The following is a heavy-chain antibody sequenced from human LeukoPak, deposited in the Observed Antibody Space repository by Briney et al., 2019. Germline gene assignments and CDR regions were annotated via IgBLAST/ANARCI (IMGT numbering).Heavy chain of an antibody. J-gene: IGHJ4*02. CDR3: AKELELTPFDY. CDR1: GFTFSTHD. V-gene: IGHV3-30*02. Sequence: GGSLRLSCAASGFTFSTHDVNWVRQAPGKGLEWVAFIRYDGSDKFYADSVKGRFATSRDNSKNTLYLQMNSLRADDTAVYYCAKELELTPFDYWGQGTLVTVSS. CDR2: IRYDGSDK. D-gene: IGHD1-26*01.